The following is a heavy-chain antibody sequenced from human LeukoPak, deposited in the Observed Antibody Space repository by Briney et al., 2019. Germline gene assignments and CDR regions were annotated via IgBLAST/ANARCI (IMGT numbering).Heavy chain of an antibody. CDR3: ARGGRSLRGDCSSTICYWFDP. CDR2: MNPNSGNT. CDR1: GYTFTSYD. V-gene: IGHV1-8*01. J-gene: IGHJ5*02. Sequence: ASVKVSCKASGYTFTSYDINWVRQATGQGLEWMGWMNPNSGNTGYAQKFQGRVTMTRNTSISTAYMELSSLRSEDTAVYYCARGGRSLRGDCSSTICYWFDPWGQGTLVTVSS. D-gene: IGHD2-2*01.